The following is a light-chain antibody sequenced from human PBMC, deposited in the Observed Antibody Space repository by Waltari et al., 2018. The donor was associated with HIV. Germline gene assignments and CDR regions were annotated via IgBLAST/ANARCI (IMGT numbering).Light chain of an antibody. Sequence: DIQMTQSPTSLSASLGDRVPSTCRASQGISNYLAWIQQKPGKAPKSLIHAASTLQSGVASKFSGSGSGTSFTLNISSLQPEDFATYYCQQYHTYPHSFGGGTKVEIK. CDR2: AAS. J-gene: IGKJ4*01. CDR1: QGISNY. V-gene: IGKV1-16*02. CDR3: QQYHTYPHS.